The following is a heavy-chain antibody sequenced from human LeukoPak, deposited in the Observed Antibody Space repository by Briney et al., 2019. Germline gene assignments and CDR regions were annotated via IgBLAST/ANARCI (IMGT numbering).Heavy chain of an antibody. CDR2: INHSGST. V-gene: IGHV4-34*01. Sequence: SETLSLTCAVYGGSFSGYYWSWIRQPPGKGLEWIGEINHSGSTNYNPSLKSRVTISVDTSKNQFSLKLSSVTAADTALYYCARLSFDSSGTKGYYFDYWGQGTLVTVSS. CDR1: GGSFSGYY. D-gene: IGHD3-22*01. J-gene: IGHJ4*02. CDR3: ARLSFDSSGTKGYYFDY.